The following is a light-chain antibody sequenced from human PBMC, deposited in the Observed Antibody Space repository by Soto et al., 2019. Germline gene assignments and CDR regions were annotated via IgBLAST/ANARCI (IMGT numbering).Light chain of an antibody. Sequence: EIVMTQSPATLSVSPGERATLSCRASQSVSSSLAWYQQKPGQAPRLLIYGTSTRATGFPARFSGCGSGTEFTLTISSLQSEDFAVYYCQQYTSGGTFGQGTKVDIK. CDR2: GTS. V-gene: IGKV3-15*01. CDR1: QSVSSS. J-gene: IGKJ1*01. CDR3: QQYTSGGT.